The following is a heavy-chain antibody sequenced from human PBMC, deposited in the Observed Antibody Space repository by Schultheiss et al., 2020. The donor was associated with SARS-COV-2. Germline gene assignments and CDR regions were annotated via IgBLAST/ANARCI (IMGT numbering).Heavy chain of an antibody. CDR2: IYPGDSDT. J-gene: IGHJ3*02. V-gene: IGHV5-51*01. CDR3: ARYADYCSSTSCYIGGNMDAFDI. D-gene: IGHD2-2*02. Sequence: GESLKISCRASGYSFTTFWIGWVRQMPGKGLERVGVIYPGDSDTRYSPSFQGQVTISADKSISTAYLQWSSLKASDTAMYYCARYADYCSSTSCYIGGNMDAFDIWGRGTMVTVSS. CDR1: GYSFTTFW.